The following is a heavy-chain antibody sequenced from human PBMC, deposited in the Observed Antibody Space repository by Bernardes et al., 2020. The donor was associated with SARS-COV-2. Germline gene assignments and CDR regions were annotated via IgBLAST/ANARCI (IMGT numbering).Heavy chain of an antibody. V-gene: IGHV5-51*01. Sequence: ESLKISCEGSGYSFTSHWIAWVRQMPGKGLEWMGTIYPGDSDTRYSPSFEGQVTISADKSISTAYLQWNSLRAEDTAVYYCARIDEVTGRDYWGQGTLVTVSS. J-gene: IGHJ4*02. CDR1: GYSFTSHW. D-gene: IGHD6-19*01. CDR3: ARIDEVTGRDY. CDR2: IYPGDSDT.